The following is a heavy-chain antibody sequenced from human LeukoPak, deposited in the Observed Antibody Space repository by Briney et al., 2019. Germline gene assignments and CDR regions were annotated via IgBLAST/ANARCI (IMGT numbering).Heavy chain of an antibody. J-gene: IGHJ4*02. V-gene: IGHV3-21*01. CDR3: AREAVAGRGFDY. Sequence: PGGSLRLSCAASGFTFSSYSMNWVRQAPGKGLEWVSSISSSSSYIYYADSLRGRFTISRDNAKNSLYLQVNSLRVEDTALYFCAREAVAGRGFDYWGQGALVTVSS. CDR1: GFTFSSYS. CDR2: ISSSSSYI. D-gene: IGHD6-19*01.